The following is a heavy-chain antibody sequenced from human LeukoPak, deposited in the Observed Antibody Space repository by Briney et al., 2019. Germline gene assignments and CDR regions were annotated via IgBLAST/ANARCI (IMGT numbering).Heavy chain of an antibody. Sequence: SETLSLTCTVSGGSISSYYWSWIRQPPGKGLEWIGHIYYNWSPNYNPSLKSRIPITIDTSNNQISLSLRSASAAATGVYYCAERGYDFWSGRGYFDYGGQGTVVTVSS. D-gene: IGHD3-3*01. CDR2: IYYNWSP. CDR3: AERGYDFWSGRGYFDY. V-gene: IGHV4-59*12. CDR1: GGSISSYY. J-gene: IGHJ4*02.